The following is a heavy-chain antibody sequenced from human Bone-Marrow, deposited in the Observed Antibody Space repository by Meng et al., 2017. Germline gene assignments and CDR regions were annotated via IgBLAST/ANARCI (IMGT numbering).Heavy chain of an antibody. CDR2: IYTSGST. CDR1: GGSISSGSYY. CDR3: ARETPGYYDFWSGYLISSSWEDIVATIDY. J-gene: IGHJ4*02. Sequence: LRLSCTVSGGSISSGSYYWSWIRQPAGKGLEWIGRIYTSGSTNYNPSLKSRVTISVDTSKNQFSLKLSSVTAADTAVYYCARETPGYYDFWSGYLISSSWEDIVATIDYWGQGTLVTVSS. V-gene: IGHV4-61*02. D-gene: IGHD3-3*01.